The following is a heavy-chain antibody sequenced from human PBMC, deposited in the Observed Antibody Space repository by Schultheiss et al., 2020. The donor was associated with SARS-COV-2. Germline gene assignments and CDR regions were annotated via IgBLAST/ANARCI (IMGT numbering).Heavy chain of an antibody. D-gene: IGHD3/OR15-3a*01. CDR2: ISSSGSTI. J-gene: IGHJ4*02. CDR3: ARGDWGLQGIYYFDY. CDR1: GFTFSSYG. V-gene: IGHV3-48*04. Sequence: GGSLRLSCAASGFTFSSYGMHWVRQAPGKGLEWVSYISSSGSTIYYADSVKGRFTISRDNAKNSLYLQMNSLRAEDTAVYYCARGDWGLQGIYYFDYWGQGTLVTVSS.